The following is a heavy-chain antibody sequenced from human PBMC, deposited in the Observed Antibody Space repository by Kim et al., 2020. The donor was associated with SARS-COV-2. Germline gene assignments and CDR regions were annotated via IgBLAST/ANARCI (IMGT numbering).Heavy chain of an antibody. CDR3: ARDGDYGGYSWFDP. CDR2: IKGDGSST. D-gene: IGHD4-17*01. CDR1: GFIFNNYW. J-gene: IGHJ5*02. V-gene: IGHV3-74*01. Sequence: GGSLRLSCAASGFIFNNYWIHWVRQAPGKGLMWVSRIKGDGSSTSYAGSVTGRFTISRDNAKNTVYLQMNNLRAEDTAVYYCARDGDYGGYSWFDPWGQG.